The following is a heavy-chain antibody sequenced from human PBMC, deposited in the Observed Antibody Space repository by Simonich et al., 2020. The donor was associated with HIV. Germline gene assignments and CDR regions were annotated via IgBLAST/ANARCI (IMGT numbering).Heavy chain of an antibody. D-gene: IGHD3-16*01. J-gene: IGHJ4*02. CDR2: IPYDGSKK. V-gene: IGHV3-30*07. CDR1: VFTFSSYA. Sequence: QVQLVESGGGVVHPGRSLRLSCAASVFTFSSYAMHLVRQAPVKGLEWVAVIPYDGSKKNYADSVKGRLTISRDNSQNTLSLQMNSLRAEDTAVYYCASGGSISSVWADDYWGQGTLVTVSS. CDR3: ASGGSISSVWADDY.